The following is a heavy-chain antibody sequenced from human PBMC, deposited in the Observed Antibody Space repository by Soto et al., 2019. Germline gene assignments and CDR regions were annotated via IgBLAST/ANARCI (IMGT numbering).Heavy chain of an antibody. J-gene: IGHJ4*02. CDR3: ARDQPGYSYGYGLGY. D-gene: IGHD5-18*01. CDR2: ISSSSSYI. Sequence: VPLVESGGGLVKPGGSLRLSCAASGFTFSSYSMNWVRQAPGKGLEWVSSISSSSSYIYYADSVKGRFTISRDNAKNSLYLQMNSLRAEDTAVYYCARDQPGYSYGYGLGYWGQGTLVPVSS. CDR1: GFTFSSYS. V-gene: IGHV3-21*01.